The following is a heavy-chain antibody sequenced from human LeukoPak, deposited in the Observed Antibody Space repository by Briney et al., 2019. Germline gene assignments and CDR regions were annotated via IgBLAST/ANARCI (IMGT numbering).Heavy chain of an antibody. CDR3: AANYDSSGYSQLYYMDV. D-gene: IGHD3-22*01. CDR2: IIPIFGTA. V-gene: IGHV1-69*05. J-gene: IGHJ6*03. CDR1: GGTFSSYA. Sequence: SVMVSCKASGGTFSSYAISWVRQAPGQGLEWMGGIIPIFGTANYAQKFQGRVTITTDESTSTAYMELSSLRSEDTAVYYCAANYDSSGYSQLYYMDVWGKGTTVTVSS.